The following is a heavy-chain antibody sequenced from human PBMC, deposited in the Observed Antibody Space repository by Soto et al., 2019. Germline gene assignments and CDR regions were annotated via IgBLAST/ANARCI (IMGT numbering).Heavy chain of an antibody. CDR2: MYYSGST. Sequence: QVQLRESGPGLVKPSQTLSLTCTVSGGSINSGGYYWNWIRQHPGKGLEWIGYMYYSGSTNYNPLLTIRVIISADTSENHFSLKLNSVTAADTAVYFCARGYRQSGYSSSWVFDYWGQGTLVNVSS. D-gene: IGHD6-13*01. CDR3: ARGYRQSGYSSSWVFDY. CDR1: GGSINSGGYY. J-gene: IGHJ4*02. V-gene: IGHV4-31*03.